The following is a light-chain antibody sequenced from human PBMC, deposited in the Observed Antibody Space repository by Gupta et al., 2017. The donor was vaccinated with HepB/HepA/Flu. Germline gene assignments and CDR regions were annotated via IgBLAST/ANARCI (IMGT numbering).Light chain of an antibody. J-gene: IGLJ2*01. CDR2: RNN. V-gene: IGLV1-47*01. Sequence: SVLTQPPSASGTTGQRVTISCSGSSSNIGSNYVSWYQQLPGTAPKLLIYRNNQRPSWVPDRFSGSKSGTSASLAISGLRSEDEADYYCAAWDDSLSGLFGGGTKLTVL. CDR3: AAWDDSLSGL. CDR1: SSNIGSNY.